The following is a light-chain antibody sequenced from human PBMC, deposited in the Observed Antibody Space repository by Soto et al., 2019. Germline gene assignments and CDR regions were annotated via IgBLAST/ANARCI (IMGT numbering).Light chain of an antibody. Sequence: EIVLTQSPGTLSLSPGERATLSCRASQSLSSYLAWYQQKTGQAPRLLIYGASSRATGIPDRFSGSGSGTEFTLTISRLEPEDFAVYYCRQYGSSPSYTFGQGTKLEIK. CDR1: QSLSSY. J-gene: IGKJ2*01. CDR2: GAS. CDR3: RQYGSSPSYT. V-gene: IGKV3-20*01.